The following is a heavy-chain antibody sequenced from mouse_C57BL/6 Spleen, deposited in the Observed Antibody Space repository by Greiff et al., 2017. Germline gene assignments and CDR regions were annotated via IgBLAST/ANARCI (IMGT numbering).Heavy chain of an antibody. CDR3: ARGGNYFGWFAY. D-gene: IGHD2-1*01. Sequence: QVQLQQPGAELVRPGSSVKLSCKASGYTFTSYWMHWVKQRPIQGLEWIGNIDPSDSETHYNQKFKDKATLTVDKSSSTAYMQLSSLTSEDSAVYYCARGGNYFGWFAYWGQGALVTVSA. J-gene: IGHJ3*01. CDR1: GYTFTSYW. CDR2: IDPSDSET. V-gene: IGHV1-52*01.